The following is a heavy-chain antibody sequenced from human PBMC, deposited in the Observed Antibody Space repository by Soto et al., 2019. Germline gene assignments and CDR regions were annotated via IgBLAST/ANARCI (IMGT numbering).Heavy chain of an antibody. D-gene: IGHD3-22*01. Sequence: QVQLVQSGAEVKKPGASVKVSCKASGYTFTTYGMSWVRQAPGQGLDWMGWISTYNGNTKYAERLQGRVTMNTDATKSTAYMELRSLRSDDTAVYYCARGPTDYYDNSGNYFLDYWGQGTLVTVSS. J-gene: IGHJ4*02. CDR3: ARGPTDYYDNSGNYFLDY. CDR2: ISTYNGNT. V-gene: IGHV1-18*01. CDR1: GYTFTTYG.